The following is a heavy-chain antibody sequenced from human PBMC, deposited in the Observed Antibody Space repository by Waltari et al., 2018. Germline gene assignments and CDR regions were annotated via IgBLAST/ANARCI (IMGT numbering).Heavy chain of an antibody. CDR3: AKTQYDFWSAYFDY. J-gene: IGHJ4*02. Sequence: QVYLVQSGAEVKKPGASVKVSCKASEYTFTKYSMHWVRQAPGQGLEWMGWIHGGNGNTKYSKKFQDRLTISKDTSATTVYMELSSLTSEDTAVYYCAKTQYDFWSAYFDYWGQGTLVTVSS. CDR1: EYTFTKYS. CDR2: IHGGNGNT. D-gene: IGHD3-3*01. V-gene: IGHV1-3*01.